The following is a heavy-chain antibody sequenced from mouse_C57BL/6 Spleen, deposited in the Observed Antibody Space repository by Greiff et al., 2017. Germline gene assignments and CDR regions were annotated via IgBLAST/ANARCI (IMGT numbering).Heavy chain of an antibody. J-gene: IGHJ4*01. CDR2: ILPGSGST. D-gene: IGHD1-1*01. Sequence: VKLQESGAELMKPGASVKLSCKATGYTFTGYWIAWVKQRPGHGLEWIGEILPGSGSTNYNEKFKGKATFTADTSSNTAYMQLSSLTTEDSAIYYCATPPFYYGSSYYAMDYWGQGTSVTVSS. CDR3: ATPPFYYGSSYYAMDY. CDR1: GYTFTGYW. V-gene: IGHV1-9*01.